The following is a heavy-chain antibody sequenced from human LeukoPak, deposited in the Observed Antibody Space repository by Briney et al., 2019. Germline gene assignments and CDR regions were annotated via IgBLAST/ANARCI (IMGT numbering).Heavy chain of an antibody. Sequence: GRSLRLSCAASGFTFDDYAMHSVRQAPGKGLEWVSGISWNSGSIGYADSVKGRFTISRDNAKNSLYLQMNSLRAEDTALYYCAKSGSTNPYYYGSGTDPPDYWGQGTLVTVSS. J-gene: IGHJ4*02. CDR2: ISWNSGSI. D-gene: IGHD3-10*01. CDR3: AKSGSTNPYYYGSGTDPPDY. CDR1: GFTFDDYA. V-gene: IGHV3-9*01.